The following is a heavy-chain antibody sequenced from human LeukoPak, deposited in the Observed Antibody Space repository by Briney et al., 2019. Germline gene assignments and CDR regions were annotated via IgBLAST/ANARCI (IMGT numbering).Heavy chain of an antibody. CDR2: IYYSGST. J-gene: IGHJ5*02. Sequence: SETLSLTCTVSGGSISSSSYYWGWIRQPPGKGLEWIGSIYYSGSTYYNPSLKSRATIAVDTSRNQFSLKLSSVTAADTAVYYCARGGYYTSVGFDPWGQGTLVTVSS. CDR3: ARGGYYTSVGFDP. D-gene: IGHD3-3*01. V-gene: IGHV4-39*07. CDR1: GGSISSSSYY.